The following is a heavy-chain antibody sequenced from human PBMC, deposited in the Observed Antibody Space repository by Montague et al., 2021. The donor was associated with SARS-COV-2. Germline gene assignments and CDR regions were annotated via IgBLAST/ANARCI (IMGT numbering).Heavy chain of an antibody. D-gene: IGHD6-13*01. CDR3: ARRYSSSWTGDQYYFDY. V-gene: IGHV4-39*07. CDR1: GGSISSCSYY. J-gene: IGHJ4*02. CDR2: IYYSGST. Sequence: SETLSLTCTVSGGSISSCSYYWGWIRQPPGKGLEWIGSIYYSGSTYYNPSLKSRVTISVDTSKNQFSLKLSSVTAADTAVYYCARRYSSSWTGDQYYFDYWGQGTLVTVSS.